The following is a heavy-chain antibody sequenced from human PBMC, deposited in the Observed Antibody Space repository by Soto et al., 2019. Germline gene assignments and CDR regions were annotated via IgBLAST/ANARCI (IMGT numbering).Heavy chain of an antibody. V-gene: IGHV4-59*01. J-gene: IGHJ4*02. CDR2: IYYSDNT. CDR1: GTSISTYY. CDR3: ARDTYYYGSGSSTGFEY. D-gene: IGHD3-10*01. Sequence: SETLSLTCTVSGTSISTYYWNWIRQPPGKGLGWIGYIYYSDNTSYNPSLKSRVTISVDTSKNQFSLKLSSVTAADTAVYYCARDTYYYGSGSSTGFEYWGQGTLVTVSS.